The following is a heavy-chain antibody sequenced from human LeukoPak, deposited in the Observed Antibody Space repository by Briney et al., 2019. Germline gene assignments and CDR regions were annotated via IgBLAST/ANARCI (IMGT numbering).Heavy chain of an antibody. CDR2: IQYDGSNK. CDR3: AREYCIDGDCYEYFDY. V-gene: IGHV3-30*02. D-gene: IGHD2-8*01. J-gene: IGHJ4*02. CDR1: GFTFSSYG. Sequence: GGSLRLSCAASGFTFSSYGMHWVRQAPGKGLEWVTFIQYDGSNKYYADSVKGRFTISRDNSKSTLYLQMNNLRVENTAMYYCAREYCIDGDCYEYFDYWGQGTLVTVSS.